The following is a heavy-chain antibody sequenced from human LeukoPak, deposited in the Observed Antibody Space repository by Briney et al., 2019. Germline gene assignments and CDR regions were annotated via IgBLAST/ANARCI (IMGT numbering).Heavy chain of an antibody. Sequence: GGSLRLSCAASGFTLSNHAMIWVRQPPGKGLKWVSSISGSGAMTYYADSVKGRFTISRDNAMDRLYLQMNSLRADDTAVYYCVKDRVDGSGSQFDSWGQGSLVIVSS. CDR3: VKDRVDGSGSQFDS. CDR2: ISGSGAMT. CDR1: GFTLSNHA. D-gene: IGHD3-10*01. V-gene: IGHV3-23*01. J-gene: IGHJ4*02.